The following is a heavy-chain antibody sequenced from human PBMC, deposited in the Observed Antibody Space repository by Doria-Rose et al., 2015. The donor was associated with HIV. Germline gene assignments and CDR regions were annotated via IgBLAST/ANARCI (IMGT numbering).Heavy chain of an antibody. D-gene: IGHD6-13*01. Sequence: QVPLGQSDAELTNPAAPVPVSCKTSGYTFSAYALHWARQAPGQRLEWMGWLNGGNGDTRYSRKFQGRVTITSDTSANTGYMALSSLRSEDTAVYYCARIHSLSSSALGHWGRGTLITVST. V-gene: IGHV1-3*01. J-gene: IGHJ4*02. CDR3: ARIHSLSSSALGH. CDR2: LNGGNGDT. CDR1: GYTFSAYA.